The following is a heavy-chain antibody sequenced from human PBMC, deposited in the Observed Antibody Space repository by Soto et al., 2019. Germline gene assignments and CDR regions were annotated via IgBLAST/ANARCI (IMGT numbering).Heavy chain of an antibody. V-gene: IGHV5-10-1*01. Sequence: PGESLKISCKGSGYSFTSYLISWVRQMPGKGLEWMGRIDPSDSYTNYSPSFQGHVTISADKSISTAYLQWSSLKASDTAMYYCARLEYYGSGSYLFYMDVWGKGTTVTVSS. D-gene: IGHD3-10*01. CDR3: ARLEYYGSGSYLFYMDV. CDR1: GYSFTSYL. J-gene: IGHJ6*03. CDR2: IDPSDSYT.